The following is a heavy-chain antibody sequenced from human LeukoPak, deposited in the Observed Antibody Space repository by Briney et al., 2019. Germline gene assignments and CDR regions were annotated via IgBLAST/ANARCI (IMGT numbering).Heavy chain of an antibody. V-gene: IGHV1-24*01. D-gene: IGHD6-13*01. J-gene: IGHJ6*03. Sequence: ASVTVSCKVSGYTLTELSMHWVRQAPGKGLEWMGGFDPEDGETIYAQKFQGRVTITEDTSTDTAYMELSSLRSEDTAVYYCATGTTYRYSSSWYAYYYYMDVWGKGTTVTISS. CDR1: GYTLTELS. CDR2: FDPEDGET. CDR3: ATGTTYRYSSSWYAYYYYMDV.